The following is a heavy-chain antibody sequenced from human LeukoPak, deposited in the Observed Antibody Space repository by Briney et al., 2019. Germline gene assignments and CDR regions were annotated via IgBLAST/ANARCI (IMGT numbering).Heavy chain of an antibody. J-gene: IGHJ3*02. V-gene: IGHV1-2*02. CDR3: AALGYCSGGSCPRRGTFDI. Sequence: ASVKASCKASGYTFTGYYIHWVRQAPGQGLEWMGWINPNSGDTNYAQKFQGRVTMTRDTSISTAYMELSRLTSDDTAVYYCAALGYCSGGSCPRRGTFDIWGQGTMVTVSS. CDR1: GYTFTGYY. D-gene: IGHD2-15*01. CDR2: INPNSGDT.